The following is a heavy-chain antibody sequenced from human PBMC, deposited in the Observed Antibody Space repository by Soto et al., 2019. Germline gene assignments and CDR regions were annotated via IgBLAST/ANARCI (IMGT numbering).Heavy chain of an antibody. D-gene: IGHD6-19*01. J-gene: IGHJ4*02. Sequence: HVQLQESGPGLVKPSGTLSLTCTVSGDSVSTNHGWSWVRQPPGKGLEWIGEVDHNEGTTYNSSLKSRLTISIDKSNNLLSLRLTSVTAADTAIYFCASVFYGAGSGRSYLDAWGQGTMVTVSS. CDR1: GDSVSTNHG. CDR3: ASVFYGAGSGRSYLDA. CDR2: VDHNEGT. V-gene: IGHV4-4*02.